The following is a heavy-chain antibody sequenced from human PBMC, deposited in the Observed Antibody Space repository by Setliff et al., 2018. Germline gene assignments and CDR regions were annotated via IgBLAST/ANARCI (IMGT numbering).Heavy chain of an antibody. CDR1: GFTFSNYY. D-gene: IGHD2-15*01. Sequence: GGSLRLSCAASGFTFSNYYMHWVRQAPGKGLVWVSRITSDGSSTTYADSVKGRFTISRDNVKSTLYLQMNSLRAEDTAVYYCARDVFCSGGSCDNWFDPWGQGTLVTVSS. CDR3: ARDVFCSGGSCDNWFDP. CDR2: ITSDGSST. J-gene: IGHJ5*02. V-gene: IGHV3-74*01.